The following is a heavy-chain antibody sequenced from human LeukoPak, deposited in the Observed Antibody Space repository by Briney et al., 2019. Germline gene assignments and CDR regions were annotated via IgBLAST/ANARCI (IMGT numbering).Heavy chain of an antibody. Sequence: GASVKVSCKASGYTFTGYYMHWVRQAPGQGLEWMGWINPNSGGTNYAQKFQGRVTMTRDTSTSTVYMELSSLRSEDTAVYYCAGGGRYYDSPFDYWGQGTLVTVSS. CDR1: GYTFTGYY. D-gene: IGHD3-22*01. CDR2: INPNSGGT. V-gene: IGHV1-2*02. CDR3: AGGGRYYDSPFDY. J-gene: IGHJ4*02.